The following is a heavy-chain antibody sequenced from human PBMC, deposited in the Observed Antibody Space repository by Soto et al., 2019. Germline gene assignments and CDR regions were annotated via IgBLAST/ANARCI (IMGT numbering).Heavy chain of an antibody. CDR1: GGSISSYY. D-gene: IGHD6-6*01. V-gene: IGHV4-59*01. Sequence: SETLSLTCTVSGGSISSYYWSWIRQPPGKGLEWIGYIYYSGSTNYNPSLKSRVTISVDTSKNQFSLKLSSVTAADTAVYYCARGYSSSSYAFDIWGQGTMVT. J-gene: IGHJ3*02. CDR2: IYYSGST. CDR3: ARGYSSSSYAFDI.